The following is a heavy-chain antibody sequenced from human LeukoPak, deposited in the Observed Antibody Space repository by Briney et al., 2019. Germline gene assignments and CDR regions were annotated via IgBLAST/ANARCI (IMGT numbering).Heavy chain of an antibody. CDR3: ARGTYFSDTYYFDY. CDR2: IYASGST. D-gene: IGHD3-22*01. Sequence: SSETLSLTCTVSGGSISSDSWNWIRQPAGKGLEWIGRIYASGSTNYNPSLKSRVTMSIDTSENQFSLQLTSVTAADTAVYYCARGTYFSDTYYFDYWGQGTLVTVSS. J-gene: IGHJ4*02. CDR1: GGSISSDS. V-gene: IGHV4-4*07.